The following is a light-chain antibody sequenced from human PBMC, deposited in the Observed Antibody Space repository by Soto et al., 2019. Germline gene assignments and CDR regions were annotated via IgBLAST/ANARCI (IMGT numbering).Light chain of an antibody. CDR1: SSNIGAGYE. CDR2: ENN. Sequence: QSVLTQPPSVSETPGQRVTISCTRSSSNIGAGYEAHWYQQVPGTAPKLLIYENNNRPSGVPDRFSGSKSVTSASLAITGLQAEDEAEYYCQSYDSSLSGYVFGTGTKLTVL. V-gene: IGLV1-40*01. J-gene: IGLJ1*01. CDR3: QSYDSSLSGYV.